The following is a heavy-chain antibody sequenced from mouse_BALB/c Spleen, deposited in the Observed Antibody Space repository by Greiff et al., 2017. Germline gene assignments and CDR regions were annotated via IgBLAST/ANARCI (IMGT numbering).Heavy chain of an antibody. D-gene: IGHD1-1*01. J-gene: IGHJ2*01. Sequence: EVQGVESGGDLVKPGGSLKLSCAASGFTFSSYGMSWVRQTPDKRLEWVATISSGGSYTYYPDSVKGRFTISRDNAKNTLYLQMSSLKSEDTAMYYCARDYGSSYFDDWGQGTTLTVSS. CDR3: ARDYGSSYFDD. CDR1: GFTFSSYG. CDR2: ISSGGSYT. V-gene: IGHV5-6*01.